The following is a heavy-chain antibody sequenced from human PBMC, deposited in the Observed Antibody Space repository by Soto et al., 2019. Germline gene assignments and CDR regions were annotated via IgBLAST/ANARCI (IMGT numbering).Heavy chain of an antibody. CDR2: IFHRGST. CDR1: GDSITTNNW. CDR3: ARKYFDTTLYYTDY. J-gene: IGHJ4*02. Sequence: PSETLSLTCDVSGDSITTNNWWGWVRQSPGTGLEWIGEIFHRGSTYSNPSLRSRVLMSLDKSKNQFSLRLNSVTAADTAIYYCARKYFDTTLYYTDYWGQGIPVTVSS. D-gene: IGHD3-22*01. V-gene: IGHV4-4*02.